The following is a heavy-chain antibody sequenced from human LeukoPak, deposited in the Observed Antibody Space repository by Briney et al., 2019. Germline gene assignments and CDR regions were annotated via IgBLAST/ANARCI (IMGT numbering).Heavy chain of an antibody. CDR2: IRSDGSSK. CDR3: AKDNDYYGSGSYFD. V-gene: IGHV3-30*02. CDR1: GFTFSSYG. Sequence: GGSLRLSCAASGFTFSSYGMHWVRQAPGKGLEWVAFIRSDGSSKYYADSVKGRFTISRDNSKNTLYLQVHSLRAEDTAVYYCAKDNDYYGSGSYFDWGQGTLVTVSS. J-gene: IGHJ4*02. D-gene: IGHD3-10*01.